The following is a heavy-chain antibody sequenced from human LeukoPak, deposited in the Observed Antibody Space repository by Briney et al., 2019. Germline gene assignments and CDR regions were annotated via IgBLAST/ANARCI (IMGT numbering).Heavy chain of an antibody. CDR3: ARGGHSGGWADY. CDR2: ISSSSSYI. CDR1: GFTFSSYS. V-gene: IGHV3-21*01. D-gene: IGHD6-19*01. J-gene: IGHJ4*02. Sequence: TGGSLRLSCAASGFTFSSYSMNWVRQAPGKGLEWVSSISSSSSYIYYADSVKGRFTISRDNAKNSLYLQMNSLRAEDTAVYYCARGGHSGGWADYWGQGTLVTVSS.